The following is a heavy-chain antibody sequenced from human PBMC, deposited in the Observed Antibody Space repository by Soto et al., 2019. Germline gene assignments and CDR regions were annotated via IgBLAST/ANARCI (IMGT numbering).Heavy chain of an antibody. D-gene: IGHD5-12*01. V-gene: IGHV4-59*01. CDR1: GGSIRDYF. Sequence: SETLSLTCTVSGGSIRDYFWTWIRQSPGTGLECLGYIHHTGRTHYNPSLNNRVTISLDASKDQLSLRLTSVTAADTAVYYCAREMAPTPDHYYYHAMDVWGQGTTVTVSS. J-gene: IGHJ6*02. CDR2: IHHTGRT. CDR3: AREMAPTPDHYYYHAMDV.